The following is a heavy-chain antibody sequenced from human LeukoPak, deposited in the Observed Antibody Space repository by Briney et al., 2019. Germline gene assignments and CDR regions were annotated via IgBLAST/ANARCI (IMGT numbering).Heavy chain of an antibody. J-gene: IGHJ6*03. CDR2: ISSSGSTI. Sequence: GGSLRLSCAASGFTFSDYYMSWIRQAPGKGLEWVSYISSSGSTIYYADSVKGRFTISRDNAKNSLYLQMNSLRTEDTAVYYCARGPSEYSGSYYYYYMDVWGKGTTVTISS. CDR1: GFTFSDYY. D-gene: IGHD1-26*01. CDR3: ARGPSEYSGSYYYYYMDV. V-gene: IGHV3-11*01.